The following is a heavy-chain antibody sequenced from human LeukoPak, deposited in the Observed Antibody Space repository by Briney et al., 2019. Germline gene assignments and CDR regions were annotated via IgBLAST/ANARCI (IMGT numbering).Heavy chain of an antibody. CDR2: IKSKSDGGKR. V-gene: IGHV3-15*01. J-gene: IGHJ4*02. CDR1: GFTFSNAW. D-gene: IGHD3-10*01. Sequence: GGSLRLSCAASGFTFSNAWMSWVRQAPGKGLEWVGRIKSKSDGGKRDHAAPVKGRFTVSRDDSKNTLYMEMNSLQTEDTAAYYCTTYASGSHRDWGQGTLVTVSS. CDR3: TTYASGSHRD.